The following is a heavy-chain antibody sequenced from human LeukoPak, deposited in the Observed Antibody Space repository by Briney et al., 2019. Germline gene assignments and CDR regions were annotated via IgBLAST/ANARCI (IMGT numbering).Heavy chain of an antibody. J-gene: IGHJ4*02. Sequence: GGSLRLSCAASGFTFSTYGMHWVRQAPGKGLEWVAVIPFDRSNKFYADSVKGRFTISRDNSKNTLYLQKNSLRPEDTALYYCAKGGGTGYSSSWYSNWGQGTLVTVSS. D-gene: IGHD6-13*01. CDR3: AKGGGTGYSSSWYSN. CDR2: IPFDRSNK. CDR1: GFTFSTYG. V-gene: IGHV3-30*18.